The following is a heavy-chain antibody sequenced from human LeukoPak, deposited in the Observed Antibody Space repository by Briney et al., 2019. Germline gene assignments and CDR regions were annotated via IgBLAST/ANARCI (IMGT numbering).Heavy chain of an antibody. D-gene: IGHD2-2*01. CDR1: GFTFSSYD. CDR3: ARGKYQLLPDY. Sequence: PGGSLRLSCAASGFTFSSYDMHWVRHATGKGLEWVSAIGTAGDTYYPGSVKGRFTISRENAKNSLYLQMNSLRAGDTAVYYCARGKYQLLPDYWGQGTLVTVSS. V-gene: IGHV3-13*04. CDR2: IGTAGDT. J-gene: IGHJ4*02.